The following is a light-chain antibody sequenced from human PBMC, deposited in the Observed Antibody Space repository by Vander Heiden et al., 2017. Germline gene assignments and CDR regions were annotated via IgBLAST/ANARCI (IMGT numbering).Light chain of an antibody. Sequence: IVITPSPLSLPVTPGEPPSISCRSSQSLLHSNGYIYLDWYLQKPGQSPQLLIYLGSNRASGVPDRFSGSGSGTDFTLKISRVEAEDVGVYYCMQALQTPITFGQGTRLEIK. V-gene: IGKV2-28*01. CDR1: QSLLHSNGYIY. J-gene: IGKJ5*01. CDR3: MQALQTPIT. CDR2: LGS.